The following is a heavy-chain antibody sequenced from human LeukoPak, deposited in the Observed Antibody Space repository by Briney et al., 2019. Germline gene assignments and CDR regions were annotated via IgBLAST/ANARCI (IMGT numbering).Heavy chain of an antibody. D-gene: IGHD4-23*01. Sequence: GASVKVSCKASGYTFTRYFVHWVGQAPGQGLEWMGVINPSVGRTTYAQKFQGIVTMTSDTSTSTVYMELSSLRSEDTAVYYCARDYGGRPFDYWGQGTLVSVSS. CDR3: ARDYGGRPFDY. CDR2: INPSVGRT. J-gene: IGHJ4*02. CDR1: GYTFTRYF. V-gene: IGHV1-46*01.